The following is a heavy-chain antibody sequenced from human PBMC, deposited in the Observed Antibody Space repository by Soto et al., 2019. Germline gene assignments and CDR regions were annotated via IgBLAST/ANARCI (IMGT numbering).Heavy chain of an antibody. CDR2: ISAYNGNT. D-gene: IGHD2-2*01. CDR1: GYTFTSYG. J-gene: IGHJ5*02. Sequence: ASVKVSCKASGYTFTSYGISWVRQAPGQGLEWMGWISAYNGNTNYAQKLQGRVTMTTDTSTSTAYMELRSLRSDDTAVYYCARDLIVVTEPWPHKWFDPWGQGTLVTVSS. CDR3: ARDLIVVTEPWPHKWFDP. V-gene: IGHV1-18*01.